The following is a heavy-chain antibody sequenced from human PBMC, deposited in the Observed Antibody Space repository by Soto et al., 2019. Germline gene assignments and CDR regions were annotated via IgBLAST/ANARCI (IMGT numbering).Heavy chain of an antibody. Sequence: ASVKVSCKASGYTFTSYYMHWVRQATGQGLEWMGIINPSGGSTGYAQKFQGRVTMTRDTSTSTAYMELSSLRSEETAVYYCALKERTGYYLGWFDPWGHGTLVTVSS. CDR3: ALKERTGYYLGWFDP. J-gene: IGHJ5*02. CDR1: GYTFTSYY. CDR2: INPSGGST. V-gene: IGHV1-46*01. D-gene: IGHD3-9*01.